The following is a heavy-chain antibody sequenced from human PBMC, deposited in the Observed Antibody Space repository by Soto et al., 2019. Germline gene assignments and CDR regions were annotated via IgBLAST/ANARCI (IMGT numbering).Heavy chain of an antibody. CDR3: ARARGWFDP. Sequence: QVQLVQSGAEVKKPGASVKVSCKASGYTFTTYYMHWVRQAPGQGLEWMGVINLTDGTTTYAQKCQGRVTMTMATSPSTVYMELSSLRSEDTAVYYCARARGWFDPWGQGTLVTVSS. CDR2: INLTDGTT. J-gene: IGHJ5*02. V-gene: IGHV1-46*01. D-gene: IGHD3-10*01. CDR1: GYTFTTYY.